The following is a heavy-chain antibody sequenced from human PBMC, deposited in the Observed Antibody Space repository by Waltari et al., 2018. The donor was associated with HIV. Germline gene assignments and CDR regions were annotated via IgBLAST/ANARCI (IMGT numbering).Heavy chain of an antibody. CDR2: IYHSGST. D-gene: IGHD4-4*01. CDR3: ARLFYSNYDQGYYYGMDV. J-gene: IGHJ6*02. Sequence: QVQLQESGPGLVQPSGTLSLTCAVSGGSISSSHWWSWVRQPPGKGREWIGEIYHSGSTNYNPSLKSRVTISVDKSKNQFSLKLSSVTAADTAVYYCARLFYSNYDQGYYYGMDVWGQGTTVTVSS. CDR1: GGSISSSHW. V-gene: IGHV4-4*02.